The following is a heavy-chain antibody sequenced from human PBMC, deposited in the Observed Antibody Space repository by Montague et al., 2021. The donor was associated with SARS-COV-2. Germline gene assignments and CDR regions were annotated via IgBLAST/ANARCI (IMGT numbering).Heavy chain of an antibody. CDR2: IYYTGST. CDR3: ARGRRITFGGGIRWFSTFDY. Sequence: SETLSLTCTVSGGSISSYYWSWIRQPPGKGLEWIGYIYYTGSTNXXPSLKSRVTISVDTSKNQFSLKLSSVTAADTAVYYCARGRRITFGGGIRWFSTFDYWGQGTLVTVSS. D-gene: IGHD3-16*02. V-gene: IGHV4-59*01. J-gene: IGHJ4*02. CDR1: GGSISSYY.